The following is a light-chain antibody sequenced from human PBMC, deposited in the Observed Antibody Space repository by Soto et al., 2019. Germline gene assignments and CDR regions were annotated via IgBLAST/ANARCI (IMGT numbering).Light chain of an antibody. CDR3: QQYYSRPQT. Sequence: QVPRSPSSVSTSVGDRVTITCRASQGISSALAWYQQKPGKAPKLLIYDASSLESGVPSRFSGSGSGTDFSLAISFLQSEDLATYYCQQYYSRPQTLSQGTKVDIK. V-gene: IGKV1-13*02. CDR1: QGISSA. CDR2: DAS. J-gene: IGKJ1*01.